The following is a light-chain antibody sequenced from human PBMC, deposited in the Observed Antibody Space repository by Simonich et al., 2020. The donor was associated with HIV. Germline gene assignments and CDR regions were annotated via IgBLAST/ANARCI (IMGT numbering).Light chain of an antibody. V-gene: IGLV2-14*01. J-gene: IGLJ3*02. CDR1: SSDGGGYNY. CDR3: NSYTSSSTWV. Sequence: QPALTQPASVSGSPGQSITILCSGTSSDGGGYNYVSWYQQHPGNAPKLMIYDVSKRPARVSTRFSGSKSGNTASLTISGLQAEDEADYYCNSYTSSSTWVFGGGTKLTVL. CDR2: DVS.